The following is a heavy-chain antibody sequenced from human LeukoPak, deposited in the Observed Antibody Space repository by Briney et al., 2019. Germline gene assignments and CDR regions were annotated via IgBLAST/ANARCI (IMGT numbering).Heavy chain of an antibody. CDR1: GFTFTTYS. J-gene: IGHJ5*02. CDR2: ISTSSSTI. Sequence: GGSLRLSCAASGFTFTTYSMNWVRQAPGKGLEWVSYISTSSSTIYYADSVKGRFTISRDNAKNSLSLQMNSLRDEDTAVYYCSRGKNRGDLWGKGTLVTVSS. D-gene: IGHD3-16*01. CDR3: SRGKNRGDL. V-gene: IGHV3-48*02.